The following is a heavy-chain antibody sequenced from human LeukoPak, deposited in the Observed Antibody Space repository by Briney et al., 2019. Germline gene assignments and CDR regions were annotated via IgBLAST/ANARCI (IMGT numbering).Heavy chain of an antibody. J-gene: IGHJ4*02. CDR2: INPNSGGT. Sequence: AASVMVSCKASGYTFTGYYMHWVRQAPGQGLEWMGWINPNSGGTNYAQKFQGRVTMTRDTSISTAYMELSRLRSDDTAVYYCAIIVATIGPFDYWGQGTLVTVSS. CDR3: AIIVATIGPFDY. V-gene: IGHV1-2*02. D-gene: IGHD5-12*01. CDR1: GYTFTGYY.